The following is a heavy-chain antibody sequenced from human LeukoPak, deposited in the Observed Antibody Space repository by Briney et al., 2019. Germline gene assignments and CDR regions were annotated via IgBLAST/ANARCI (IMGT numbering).Heavy chain of an antibody. CDR1: GYRFTDYW. CDR2: VFPGDSET. V-gene: IGHV5-51*01. CDR3: ARHEAGGSASYFPSDY. D-gene: IGHD3-10*01. Sequence: GESLKISCKASGYRFTDYWIGWVRQMPAKGLEWMGIVFPGDSETRNNPSFQGQVTISVDKSISTAYLQWSSLKASDTAMYYCARHEAGGSASYFPSDYWGQGTLVTVSS. J-gene: IGHJ4*02.